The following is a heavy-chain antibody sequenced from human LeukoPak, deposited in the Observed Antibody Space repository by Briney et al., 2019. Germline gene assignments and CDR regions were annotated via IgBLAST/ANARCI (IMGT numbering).Heavy chain of an antibody. CDR1: GGSFSGYY. V-gene: IGHV4-34*01. CDR2: IIHSGST. Sequence: SETLSLTCAVYGGSFSGYYWSWIRQPPGKGLEWIGEIIHSGSTNYYPSLKSRVTISVDTSKNQFSLKLSSVTAADTAVYYCARGLGSWFDPWGQGTLVTVSS. J-gene: IGHJ5*02. CDR3: ARGLGSWFDP.